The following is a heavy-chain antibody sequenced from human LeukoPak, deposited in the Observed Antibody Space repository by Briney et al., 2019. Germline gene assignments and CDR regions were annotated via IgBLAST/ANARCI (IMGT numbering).Heavy chain of an antibody. CDR2: IDTSGST. Sequence: PSETLSLTCTGSSGSISSYYWGWHRQADGKGLEWSGRIDTSGSTNYNPSLKSRVTMSVDTSKNQFSLKLSSVTAADTAVYYCARVAGDSKNYYYYMDVWGKGTTVTVSS. CDR1: SGSISSYY. J-gene: IGHJ6*03. D-gene: IGHD4-17*01. V-gene: IGHV4-4*07. CDR3: ARVAGDSKNYYYYMDV.